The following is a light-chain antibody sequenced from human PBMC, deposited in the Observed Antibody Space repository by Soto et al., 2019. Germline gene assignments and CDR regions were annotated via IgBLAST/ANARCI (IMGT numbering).Light chain of an antibody. CDR1: QSVSNSY. CDR2: AAS. J-gene: IGKJ3*01. V-gene: IGKV3-20*01. Sequence: EIVLTQSPGTLSLSPGERATLSCRASQSVSNSYLAWYRQKPGQAPRLLIYAASSRATGTPDRFSGSGSGTDFTLTISRLEPEDFAVYYCQQYGSSFTFGPGTKGDIK. CDR3: QQYGSSFT.